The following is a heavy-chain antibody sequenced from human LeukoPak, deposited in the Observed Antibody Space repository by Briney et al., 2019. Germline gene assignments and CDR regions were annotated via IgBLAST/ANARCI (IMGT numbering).Heavy chain of an antibody. Sequence: ASVKVSCKASGYTFTSYYMHWVRQAPGQGLEWMGIINPSGGSTSYAQKFQGRVTMTRDTSTSTVYMELSSLRSEDTAVYYCARDVRPIGSLYAFDIWGQGTMVTVSS. CDR2: INPSGGST. CDR3: ARDVRPIGSLYAFDI. V-gene: IGHV1-46*01. D-gene: IGHD1-26*01. CDR1: GYTFTSYY. J-gene: IGHJ3*02.